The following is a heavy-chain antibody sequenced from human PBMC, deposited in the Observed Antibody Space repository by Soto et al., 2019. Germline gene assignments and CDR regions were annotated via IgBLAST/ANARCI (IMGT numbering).Heavy chain of an antibody. J-gene: IGHJ6*02. CDR1: GGTFSSYA. V-gene: IGHV1-69*01. CDR3: ASRYYGSGSYYNYYYGMDV. CDR2: IIAIFGTA. D-gene: IGHD3-10*01. Sequence: QVQLVQSGAEVKKPGSSVKVSCKASGGTFSSYAISWVRQAPGQGLEWMGGIIAIFGTANYAQKFQGRVTITADESTSTAYMELSSLRSEDTAVYYCASRYYGSGSYYNYYYGMDVWGQGTTVTVSS.